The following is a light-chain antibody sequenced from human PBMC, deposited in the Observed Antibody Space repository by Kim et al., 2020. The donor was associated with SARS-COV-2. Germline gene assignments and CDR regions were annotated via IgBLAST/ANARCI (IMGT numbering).Light chain of an antibody. CDR1: SSNIGAGYD. V-gene: IGLV1-40*01. CDR2: ADT. CDR3: QSYDSRLSGWV. Sequence: RVTISCTGSSSNIGAGYDVHWSQQLPGRAPKLLIFADTRRPSGVPDRLSGSKSGTSASLAITGLQAEDEADYYCQSYDSRLSGWVFGGGTQLTVL. J-gene: IGLJ3*02.